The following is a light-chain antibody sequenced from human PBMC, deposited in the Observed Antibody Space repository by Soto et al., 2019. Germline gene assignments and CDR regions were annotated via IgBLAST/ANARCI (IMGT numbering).Light chain of an antibody. J-gene: IGLJ3*02. CDR2: EVT. CDR3: SSFTSSNTWV. CDR1: SSDVGNCNC. Sequence: QSALTQPASVSGSPGQSITISCTGTSSDVGNCNCVSWYQQYPGKAPKLMIYEVTNRPSGVSYRFSGSKSGNTASLTIAGLQAEYEADYYCSSFTSSNTWVFGGGTKLTVL. V-gene: IGLV2-14*01.